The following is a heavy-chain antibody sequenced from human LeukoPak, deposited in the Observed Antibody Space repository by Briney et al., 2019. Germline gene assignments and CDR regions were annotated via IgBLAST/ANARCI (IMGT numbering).Heavy chain of an antibody. CDR1: GFTFSRHA. CDR3: AKAAQVGPYFDY. CDR2: ISGSGGST. J-gene: IGHJ4*02. Sequence: GGSLRISFAAPGFTFSRHAMSRVRQAPGKGPEWVSAISGSGGSTYYADSVKGRFTISRDNSKNTLYLQMNSLRAEDTAVYYCAKAAQVGPYFDYWGQGTLVTVSS. D-gene: IGHD2-2*01. V-gene: IGHV3-23*01.